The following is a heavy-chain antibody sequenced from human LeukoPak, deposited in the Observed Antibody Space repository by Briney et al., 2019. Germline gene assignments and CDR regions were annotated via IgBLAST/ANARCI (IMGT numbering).Heavy chain of an antibody. CDR3: VKDPRDTYGTNWFVS. Sequence: PGGSLRLSCVASGFSFGNYAMSWVRQAPAKGLQWVSQISGTGGATWYAGFARDRFTISRDNSKKTLYLQMSGLRVEDTAMYYCVKDPRDTYGTNWFVSWGQGTLLIVSS. D-gene: IGHD2-21*01. J-gene: IGHJ5*01. CDR2: ISGTGGAT. CDR1: GFSFGNYA. V-gene: IGHV3-23*01.